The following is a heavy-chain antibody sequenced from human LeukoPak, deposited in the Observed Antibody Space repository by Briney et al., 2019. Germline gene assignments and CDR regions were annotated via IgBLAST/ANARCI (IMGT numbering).Heavy chain of an antibody. CDR2: IYSGGST. Sequence: GGSLRLSCAASGFTVSSNYISWVRQAPGKGLEWVSVIYSGGSTYYADSVKGRFTISRDNSKNTLYLQMNSLRAEDTAVYYCARSMITFGGVIVEAFDIWGQGTMVTVSS. D-gene: IGHD3-16*02. CDR3: ARSMITFGGVIVEAFDI. CDR1: GFTVSSNY. J-gene: IGHJ3*02. V-gene: IGHV3-66*01.